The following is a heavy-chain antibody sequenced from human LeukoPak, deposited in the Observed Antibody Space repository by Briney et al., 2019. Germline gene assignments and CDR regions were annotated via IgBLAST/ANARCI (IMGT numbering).Heavy chain of an antibody. D-gene: IGHD6-19*01. J-gene: IGHJ3*02. Sequence: SVKVSCKTSGYTFTRCAVHWVRQAPGQRLEWMGWIHADSGNTKYSQKLQGRVTIARDTSASTIYMELSSLRFEDTAVYFCTIGLAGDWDAFDIWGLGTMVTVSS. CDR3: TIGLAGDWDAFDI. CDR1: GYTFTRCA. V-gene: IGHV1-3*01. CDR2: IHADSGNT.